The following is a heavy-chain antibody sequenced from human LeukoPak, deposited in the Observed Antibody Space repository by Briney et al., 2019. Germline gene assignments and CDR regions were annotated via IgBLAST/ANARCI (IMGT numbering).Heavy chain of an antibody. CDR3: AREVICSSTSCPHLRGHISEDY. Sequence: GSSVKVSCKASGGTFSSYAISWVRQAPGQGLEWMGGIIPIFGTANYAQKFQGRVTITADESTSTAYMELSSLRSEDTAVYYYAREVICSSTSCPHLRGHISEDYWGQGTLVTVSS. CDR2: IIPIFGTA. V-gene: IGHV1-69*01. J-gene: IGHJ4*02. CDR1: GGTFSSYA. D-gene: IGHD2-2*01.